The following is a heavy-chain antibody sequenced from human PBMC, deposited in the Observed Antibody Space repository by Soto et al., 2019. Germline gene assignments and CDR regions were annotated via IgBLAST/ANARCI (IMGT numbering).Heavy chain of an antibody. V-gene: IGHV3-23*01. CDR2: ISGSGGSA. Sequence: PGGSLRLSCAASGFTFSTYSMNWVRQAPGKGLERVSTISGSGGSAYYADSVKGRFTISRDNSKNTLYLQMNSLRAEDMAVYYCTRNRGSSALDHWGQGTLVTVSS. D-gene: IGHD6-6*01. CDR1: GFTFSTYS. CDR3: TRNRGSSALDH. J-gene: IGHJ4*02.